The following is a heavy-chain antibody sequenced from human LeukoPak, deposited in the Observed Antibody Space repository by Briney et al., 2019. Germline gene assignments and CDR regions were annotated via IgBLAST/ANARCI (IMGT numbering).Heavy chain of an antibody. J-gene: IGHJ6*02. V-gene: IGHV3-15*07. CDR2: FKSKTDGGTI. Sequence: GGSLRLSCAASGFTFNNAWMNWVRQAPGEGLEWVGRFKSKTDGGTIDYAAPVKGRFTISRDDSKNTLYLQMNSLRAEDTAVYYCARDAVDTANAVWGQGTTVTVSS. CDR1: GFTFNNAW. CDR3: ARDAVDTANAV. D-gene: IGHD5-18*01.